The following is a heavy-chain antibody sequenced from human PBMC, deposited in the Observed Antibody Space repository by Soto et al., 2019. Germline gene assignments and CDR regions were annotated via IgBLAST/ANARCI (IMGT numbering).Heavy chain of an antibody. V-gene: IGHV3-30*18. J-gene: IGHJ6*02. CDR1: GFTFSSYG. CDR3: AKDYYGSGSYPLYVYYYYGMDV. Sequence: GGSLRLSCAASGFTFSSYGMHWVRQAPDKGLEWVAVISYDGSNKYYADSVKGRFTISRDNSKNTLYLQMNSLRAEDTAVYYCAKDYYGSGSYPLYVYYYYGMDVWGQGTTVTVSS. D-gene: IGHD3-10*01. CDR2: ISYDGSNK.